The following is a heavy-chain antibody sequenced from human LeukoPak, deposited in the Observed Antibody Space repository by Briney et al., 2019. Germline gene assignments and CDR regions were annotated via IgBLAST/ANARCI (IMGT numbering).Heavy chain of an antibody. V-gene: IGHV1-2*02. CDR2: INPNSGGT. CDR1: GYTFTGYY. CDR3: AREGGLGYYDSSGYCDY. Sequence: ASVKVSCKASGYTFTGYYMHRVRQAPGQGLEWMGWINPNSGGTNYAQKFQGRVTMTRDTSISTAYMELSRLRSDDTAVYYCAREGGLGYYDSSGYCDYWGQGTLVTVSS. J-gene: IGHJ4*02. D-gene: IGHD3-22*01.